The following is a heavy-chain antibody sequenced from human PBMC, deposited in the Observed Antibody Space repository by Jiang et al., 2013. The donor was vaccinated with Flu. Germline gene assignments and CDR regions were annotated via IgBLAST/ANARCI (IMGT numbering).Heavy chain of an antibody. CDR1: GYSFTSYW. CDR2: IYPGDSDT. V-gene: IGHV5-51*01. D-gene: IGHD3-10*01. J-gene: IGHJ6*02. CDR3: ARHRWSITMVRGVNLYYYYGMDV. Sequence: GAEVKKPGESLKISCKGSGYSFTSYWIGWVRQMPGKGLEWMGIIYPGDSDTRYSPSFQGQVTISADKSISTAYLQWSSLKASDTAMYYCARHRWSITMVRGVNLYYYYGMDVWGQGPRSPSP.